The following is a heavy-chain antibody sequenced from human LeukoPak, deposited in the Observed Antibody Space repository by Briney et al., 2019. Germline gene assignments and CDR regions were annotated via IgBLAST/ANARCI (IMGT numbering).Heavy chain of an antibody. D-gene: IGHD5-24*01. V-gene: IGHV3-21*01. CDR3: ARGEEKATITALDS. Sequence: PGGSLRLSCAASGFTFSNYDMHWVRQAPGKGLEWASAISSSSSYIYYADSIKGRFTISRANAENSLYLQMNSLRAVDTAVYFCARGEEKATITALDSWGQGTLVTVSS. CDR2: ISSSSSYI. J-gene: IGHJ4*02. CDR1: GFTFSNYD.